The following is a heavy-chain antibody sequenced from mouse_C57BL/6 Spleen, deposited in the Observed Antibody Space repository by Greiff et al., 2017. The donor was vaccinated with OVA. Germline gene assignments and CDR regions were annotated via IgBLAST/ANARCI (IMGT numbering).Heavy chain of an antibody. V-gene: IGHV1-26*01. CDR2: INPNNGGT. D-gene: IGHD1-1*01. Sequence: EVQLQQSGPELVKPGASVKISCKASGYTFTDYYMNWVKQSHGKSLEWIGDINPNNGGTSYNQKFKGKATLTVDKSSSTAYMELRSLTSEDSAVYYCARGVIRFDYWGQGTTLTVSS. CDR3: ARGVIRFDY. J-gene: IGHJ2*01. CDR1: GYTFTDYY.